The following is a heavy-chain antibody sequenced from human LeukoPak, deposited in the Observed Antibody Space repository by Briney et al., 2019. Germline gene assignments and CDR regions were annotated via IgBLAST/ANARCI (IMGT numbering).Heavy chain of an antibody. J-gene: IGHJ6*02. D-gene: IGHD3-3*01. Sequence: SETLSLTCTVSGGSISRSYWSWIRQPPGKGLEWIGYIYDGGSTNYNPSLKSRVTISVDTSKSQFSLRLSSVTAADTAVYYCASLYYDFWSGTPGRDVWGQGTTVTVSS. V-gene: IGHV4-59*01. CDR1: GGSISRSY. CDR2: IYDGGST. CDR3: ASLYYDFWSGTPGRDV.